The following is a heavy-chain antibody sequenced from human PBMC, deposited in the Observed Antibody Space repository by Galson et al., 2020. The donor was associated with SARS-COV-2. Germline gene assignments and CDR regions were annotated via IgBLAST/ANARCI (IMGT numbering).Heavy chain of an antibody. CDR1: GFPFSTYS. CDR2: ISTSSSYT. V-gene: IGHV3-21*01. CDR3: ARDEGIRGYNYGRLYYGMDV. Sequence: NSGGPRLSCAASGFPFSTYSMNWVRLAPGKGLEWVSSISTSSSYTYYADSVKGRFSISRDNPRNSLYLQMNSLRAEDTAVYYCARDEGIRGYNYGRLYYGMDVWGQGTTVTVSS. J-gene: IGHJ6*02. D-gene: IGHD5-18*01.